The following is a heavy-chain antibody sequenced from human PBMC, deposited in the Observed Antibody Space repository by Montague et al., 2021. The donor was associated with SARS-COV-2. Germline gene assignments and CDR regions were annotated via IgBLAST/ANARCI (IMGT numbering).Heavy chain of an antibody. Sequence: SRRLSFSASGFTFSSYEMYWVRQAPGKGLEWVSYISSSGSTIYYADSVKGRFTISRDNAKNSLYLQMNSLRAEDTAVYYCARDGALYSSGWLGGDFDYWGQGTLVTVSS. CDR2: ISSSGSTI. D-gene: IGHD6-19*01. CDR1: GFTFSSYE. V-gene: IGHV3-48*03. CDR3: ARDGALYSSGWLGGDFDY. J-gene: IGHJ4*02.